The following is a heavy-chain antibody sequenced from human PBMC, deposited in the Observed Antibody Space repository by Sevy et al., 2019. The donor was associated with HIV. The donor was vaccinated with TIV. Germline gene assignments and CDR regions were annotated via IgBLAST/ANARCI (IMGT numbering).Heavy chain of an antibody. CDR2: INEDRSQI. CDR3: VKAIYKDDSA. J-gene: IGHJ4*02. CDR1: GLFFSAYW. Sequence: GGSLRLSCAAPGLFFSAYWMTWVRQVPGKGLEWVANINEDRSQINYVHSVRGRFTISRDNTKNSLYLQMNSLRVEDSATYYCVKAIYKDDSAWGQGTLVTVSS. D-gene: IGHD1-1*01. V-gene: IGHV3-7*03.